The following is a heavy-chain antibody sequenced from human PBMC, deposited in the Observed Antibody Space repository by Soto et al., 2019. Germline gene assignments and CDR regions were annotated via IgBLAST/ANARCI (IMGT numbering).Heavy chain of an antibody. J-gene: IGHJ6*02. CDR1: GFTFSSYG. D-gene: IGHD2-15*01. V-gene: IGHV3-33*01. CDR2: IWYDGSNK. Sequence: QVQLVESGGGVVQPGRSLRLSCAASGFTFSSYGMHWVRQAPGKGLEWVAVIWYDGSNKYYADSVKGRFTISRDNSKNTLYLQMNSLRAEDTAVYYCARDGPRLFPHYGMDVWDQGTTVTVSS. CDR3: ARDGPRLFPHYGMDV.